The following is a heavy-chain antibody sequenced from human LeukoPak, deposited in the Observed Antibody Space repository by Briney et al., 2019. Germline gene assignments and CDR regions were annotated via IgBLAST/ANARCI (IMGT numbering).Heavy chain of an antibody. CDR2: INPSGGST. CDR3: ARGRHYHSNYYYGMDV. V-gene: IGHV1-46*01. D-gene: IGHD4-11*01. Sequence: ASVKVSCKASGYTFTSYYMDWVRQAPGQGLEWMGIINPSGGSTSYAQKFQGRVTMTRDTSTSTVYMELSSLRSEDTAVYYCARGRHYHSNYYYGMDVWGQGTTVTVSS. J-gene: IGHJ6*02. CDR1: GYTFTSYY.